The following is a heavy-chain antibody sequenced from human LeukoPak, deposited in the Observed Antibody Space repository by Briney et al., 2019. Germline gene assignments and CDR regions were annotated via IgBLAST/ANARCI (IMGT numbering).Heavy chain of an antibody. CDR1: GFTFSNYT. D-gene: IGHD3-22*01. J-gene: IGHJ4*02. Sequence: GGSLRLSCAASGFTFSNYTMSWVRQAPGKGLEWVSGISGSGGSTYYADSVKGRLTISRDNSKNKMYLQMNSLRAEDTAIYYCARAMMVVSNLWGVFDYWGRGALVTVSS. CDR2: ISGSGGST. CDR3: ARAMMVVSNLWGVFDY. V-gene: IGHV3-23*01.